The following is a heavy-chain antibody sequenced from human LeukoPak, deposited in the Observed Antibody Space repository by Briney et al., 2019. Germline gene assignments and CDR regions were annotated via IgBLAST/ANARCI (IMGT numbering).Heavy chain of an antibody. D-gene: IGHD3-10*01. J-gene: IGHJ4*02. CDR2: IKQDGSEK. V-gene: IGHV3-7*03. CDR1: GFTFSSYW. CDR3: AREEVLWFAELFYDY. Sequence: PGGSLRLSCAASGFTFSSYWMSWVRQAPGKGLEWVANIKQDGSEKYYVDSVKGRFTISRDNAKNSLYLQMNSLRAEDTAVYYCAREEVLWFAELFYDYWGQGTLVTVSS.